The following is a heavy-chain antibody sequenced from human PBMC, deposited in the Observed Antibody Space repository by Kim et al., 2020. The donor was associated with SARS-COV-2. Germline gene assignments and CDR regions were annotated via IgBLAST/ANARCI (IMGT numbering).Heavy chain of an antibody. V-gene: IGHV4-34*01. Sequence: SETLSLSCAVYGGSFSGYYWSWIRQPPGKGLEWIAEINHSGSTNYNPSLKSRVTISVDTSKNQFSLKLSSVTAADTAVYYCARVGGAGGYCSGGSCYSVRHYGMDVWGQGTTVTVSS. CDR1: GGSFSGYY. J-gene: IGHJ6*02. CDR2: INHSGST. D-gene: IGHD2-15*01. CDR3: ARVGGAGGYCSGGSCYSVRHYGMDV.